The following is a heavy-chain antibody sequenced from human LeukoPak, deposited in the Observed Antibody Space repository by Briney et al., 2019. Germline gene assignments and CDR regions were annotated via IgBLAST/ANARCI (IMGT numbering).Heavy chain of an antibody. J-gene: IGHJ4*02. V-gene: IGHV4-59*01. D-gene: IGHD3-22*01. CDR2: IYYRENT. CDR3: AGGNFYDSRGHPYHFHF. Sequence: SETLSLTCTVSGVSISSYYWSWLRQPPGKGLEWIGYIYYRENTNYNSSLKSRVTISEDTSKNQFSLKLTSVTAADTAVYYCAGGNFYDSRGHPYHFHFWGQGTLVSVSS. CDR1: GVSISSYY.